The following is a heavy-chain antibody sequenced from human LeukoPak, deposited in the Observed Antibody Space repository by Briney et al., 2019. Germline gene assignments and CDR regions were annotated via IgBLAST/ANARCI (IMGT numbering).Heavy chain of an antibody. CDR2: IYYRGST. J-gene: IGHJ5*02. CDR3: ARQNYHNFWNALNWFDP. V-gene: IGHV4-39*01. CDR1: GDSISSNNYY. Sequence: LSETLSLTCTVSGDSISSNNYYWAWIRQSPEKGLEWIGSIYYRGSTYYNPSLKSRVIMSVDTSENHFSLRLTSVTAADTAIYYCARQNYHNFWNALNWFDPWGQGTLVTVSS. D-gene: IGHD3-3*01.